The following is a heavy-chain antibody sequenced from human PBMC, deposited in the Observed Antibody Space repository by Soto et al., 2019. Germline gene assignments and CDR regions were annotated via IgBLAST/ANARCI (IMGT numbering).Heavy chain of an antibody. CDR2: IKEDASEE. D-gene: IGHD2-2*01. V-gene: IGHV3-7*01. Sequence: EVQLVQSGGDLVQPGGSLRLSCVASGFTFSPYWMTWVRQAPGMGLEWVAGIKEDASEEVYVDSVKGRFSISRDNAKNALYLLLDSLRAEDSGVYYCATAISSPFSNFDSWGQGSLVTVSS. CDR3: ATAISSPFSNFDS. J-gene: IGHJ4*02. CDR1: GFTFSPYW.